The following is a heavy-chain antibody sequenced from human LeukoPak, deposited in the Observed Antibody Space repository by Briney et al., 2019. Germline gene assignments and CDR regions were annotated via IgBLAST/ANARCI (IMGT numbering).Heavy chain of an antibody. V-gene: IGHV3-48*03. D-gene: IGHD6-19*01. Sequence: PGGSLRLSCAASGFTFNSYEINWVRRAPGKGLEWLSFISSSGSIIYYAATMKGRFTISRDNAKNSLYLQMNSLRAEDTAVYYCARGQYTSDWYYFDYWGQGTLVTVSS. CDR2: ISSSGSII. CDR3: ARGQYTSDWYYFDY. J-gene: IGHJ4*02. CDR1: GFTFNSYE.